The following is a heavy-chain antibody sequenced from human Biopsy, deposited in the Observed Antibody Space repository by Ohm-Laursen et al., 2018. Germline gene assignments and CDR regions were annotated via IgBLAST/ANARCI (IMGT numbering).Heavy chain of an antibody. CDR3: ASVVLGPTNDAFDL. Sequence: GTLSLTCTVSGGSIISYYWNWIRQPAGEGLEWIGRIFPGGSTNYNPSLKSRVTMSVDTSKKQLSLRLRSVTAADTAMYYCASVVLGPTNDAFDLWGQGTMVVVSS. V-gene: IGHV4-4*07. CDR1: GGSIISYY. J-gene: IGHJ3*01. CDR2: IFPGGST. D-gene: IGHD3-22*01.